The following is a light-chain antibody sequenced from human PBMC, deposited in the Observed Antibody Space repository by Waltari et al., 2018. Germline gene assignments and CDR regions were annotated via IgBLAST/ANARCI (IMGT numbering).Light chain of an antibody. J-gene: IGLJ1*01. CDR3: SSYTTSSAPGV. Sequence: QSALTQPPSASGSPGQSVTISCPGTSSDIGGYNCVSWYQQHPGKAPKLIIYEVSNRPSGISNRFSAAKSGNTASLTISGLQAEDEADYYCSSYTTSSAPGVFGTGTRVTVL. CDR1: SSDIGGYNC. V-gene: IGLV2-14*01. CDR2: EVS.